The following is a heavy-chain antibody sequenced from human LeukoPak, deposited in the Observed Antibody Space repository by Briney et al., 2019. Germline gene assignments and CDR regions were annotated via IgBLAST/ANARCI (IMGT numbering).Heavy chain of an antibody. CDR2: ISAYNGDA. V-gene: IGHV1-18*01. CDR3: ARGVLYGSGSLD. CDR1: GYTFTSYG. Sequence: ASVKVSCRASGYTFTSYGISWVRQAPGQGLEWLGWISAYNGDANYAQKLQGRITMTTDTSTSTAYMEVRSLRSDDTAVYYCARGVLYGSGSLDWGQGTLVTVSS. J-gene: IGHJ4*02. D-gene: IGHD3-10*01.